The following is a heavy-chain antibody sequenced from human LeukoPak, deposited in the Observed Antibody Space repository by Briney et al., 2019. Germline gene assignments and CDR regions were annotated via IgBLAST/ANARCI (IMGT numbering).Heavy chain of an antibody. D-gene: IGHD3-10*01. V-gene: IGHV4-4*07. Sequence: SETLSLTCTVSGGSISSYYWSWIRQPPGKGLEWIGRIYTSGSTNYNPSLKSRVTMSVDTSKNQFSLKLSSVTAADAAVYYCARASVDGSGAYYFDYWGQGTLVTVSS. CDR1: GGSISSYY. J-gene: IGHJ4*02. CDR2: IYTSGST. CDR3: ARASVDGSGAYYFDY.